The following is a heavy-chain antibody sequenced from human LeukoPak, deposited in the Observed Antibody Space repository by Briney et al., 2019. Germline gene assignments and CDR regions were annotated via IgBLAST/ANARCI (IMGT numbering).Heavy chain of an antibody. D-gene: IGHD5-24*01. J-gene: IGHJ4*02. CDR1: GGSISSSSYY. V-gene: IGHV4-39*01. CDR2: IYYSGST. Sequence: SETLSLTCTVSGGSISSSSYYWGWIRQPPGKGLEWIGSIYYSGSTYYNPSLKSRVTISVDTSKNQFSLKLSSVTAADTAVYYCARLEMAIITYWGQGTLVTVSS. CDR3: ARLEMAIITY.